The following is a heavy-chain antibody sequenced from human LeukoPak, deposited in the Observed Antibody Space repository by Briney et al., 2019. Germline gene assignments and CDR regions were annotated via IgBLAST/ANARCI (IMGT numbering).Heavy chain of an antibody. J-gene: IGHJ4*02. Sequence: PGGSLRLSCAASGFTFSSYAMSWVRQAPGKGLEWVSAISGSGGSTYYADSVKGRFTISRDNAKNSLYLQMNSLRAEDTAVYYCARVLDTAMVGGFDYWGQGTLVTVSS. D-gene: IGHD5-18*01. CDR1: GFTFSSYA. V-gene: IGHV3-23*01. CDR2: ISGSGGST. CDR3: ARVLDTAMVGGFDY.